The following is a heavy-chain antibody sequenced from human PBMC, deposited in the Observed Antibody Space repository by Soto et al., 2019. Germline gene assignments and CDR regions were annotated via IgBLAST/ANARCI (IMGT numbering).Heavy chain of an antibody. CDR2: IIPIFGTA. J-gene: IGHJ6*02. D-gene: IGHD2-21*02. CDR3: AVWALYCGGDCYAYYYYGMDV. Sequence: SVKVSCKASGGTFSSYAISWVRQAPGQGLEWMGGIIPIFGTANYAQKFQGRVTITADESTSTAYMELSSLRSEDTAVYYCAVWALYCGGDCYAYYYYGMDVWGQGTTVTVSS. V-gene: IGHV1-69*13. CDR1: GGTFSSYA.